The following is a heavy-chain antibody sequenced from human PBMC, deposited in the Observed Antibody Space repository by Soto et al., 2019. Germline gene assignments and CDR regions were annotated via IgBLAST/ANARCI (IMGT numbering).Heavy chain of an antibody. V-gene: IGHV1-46*04. CDR3: ARGLGLGDY. J-gene: IGHJ4*02. CDR2: INPNGGST. CDR1: GYTFTSYY. D-gene: IGHD3-9*01. Sequence: QVQLVQSGAEVKKPGASVKLSCNASGYTFTSYYIHWVRKAPGQGLEWIGIINPNGGSTNYAYTLKGRPTVTRDTSTATVYMELGARTSEETAVYYCARGLGLGDYWCQETLVTVSS.